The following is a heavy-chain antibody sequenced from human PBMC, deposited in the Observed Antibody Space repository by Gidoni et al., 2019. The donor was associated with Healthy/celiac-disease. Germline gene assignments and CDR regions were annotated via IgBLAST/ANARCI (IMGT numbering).Heavy chain of an antibody. Sequence: QVQLVESGGGVVQPGRSLRLPCAASGFTFSSYAMHWVRQAPGKGLEWVAVISYDGSNKYYADSVKGRFTISRDNSKNTLYLQMNSLRAEDTAVYYCARVWLHYYDSSGPFYWGQGTLVTVSS. V-gene: IGHV3-30*04. D-gene: IGHD3-22*01. J-gene: IGHJ4*02. CDR1: GFTFSSYA. CDR2: ISYDGSNK. CDR3: ARVWLHYYDSSGPFY.